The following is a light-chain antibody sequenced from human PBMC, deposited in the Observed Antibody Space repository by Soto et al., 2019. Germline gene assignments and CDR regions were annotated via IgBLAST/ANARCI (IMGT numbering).Light chain of an antibody. V-gene: IGKV4-1*01. J-gene: IGKJ4*01. CDR1: QSVLYSSNNKIY. CDR2: WAS. Sequence: GMTKSPKSLAVSLGERATINCKSSQSVLYSSNNKIYLAWYQQKPGQPPKLLIYWASTRESGVPDRFSGSGSGTDFTLTISSLQAEDVAVYYCQQYYSSPLTFGGGTKVDI. CDR3: QQYYSSPLT.